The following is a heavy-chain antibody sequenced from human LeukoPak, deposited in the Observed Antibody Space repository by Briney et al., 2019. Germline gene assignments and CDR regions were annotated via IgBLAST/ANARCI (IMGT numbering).Heavy chain of an antibody. J-gene: IGHJ6*02. Sequence: ASVKVSCKVSGYTLTELSMHWVRQAPGKGLEWMGGFDPEDGETIYARKFQGRVTMTEDTSTDTAYMELSSLRSEDTAVYYCATGGVLRFLEWLPYGMDVWGQGTTVTVSS. CDR3: ATGGVLRFLEWLPYGMDV. D-gene: IGHD3-3*01. V-gene: IGHV1-24*01. CDR1: GYTLTELS. CDR2: FDPEDGET.